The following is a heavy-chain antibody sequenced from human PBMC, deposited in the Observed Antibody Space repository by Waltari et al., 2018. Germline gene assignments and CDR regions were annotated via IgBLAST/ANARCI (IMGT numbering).Heavy chain of an antibody. CDR3: AKAGRRYFDFSEILE. CDR2: IWSDGSKK. D-gene: IGHD3-9*01. Sequence: QVQLVESGGGVVQPGKSLRLSCAAAGCTFGSYGMHWARQAPGKGLGWVAVIWSDGSKKYYAESVKGRFTISRDNSRRSVSLAMNSLRGEDTAVYYCAKAGRRYFDFSEILEWGLGTQVTVSS. J-gene: IGHJ4*02. CDR1: GCTFGSYG. V-gene: IGHV3-33*06.